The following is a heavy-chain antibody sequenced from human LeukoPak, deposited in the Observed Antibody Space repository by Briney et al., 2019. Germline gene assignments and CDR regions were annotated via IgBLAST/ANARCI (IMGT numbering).Heavy chain of an antibody. J-gene: IGHJ4*02. CDR2: IYHSGST. CDR3: ARDYYDSSGYYWVDY. V-gene: IGHV4-59*12. D-gene: IGHD3-22*01. Sequence: SETLSLTCTVSGDSISPYYWSWIRQPPGKGLEWIGYIYHSGSTYYNPSLKSRVTISVDRSKNQFSLKLSSVTAADTAVYYCARDYYDSSGYYWVDYWGQGTLVTVSS. CDR1: GDSISPYY.